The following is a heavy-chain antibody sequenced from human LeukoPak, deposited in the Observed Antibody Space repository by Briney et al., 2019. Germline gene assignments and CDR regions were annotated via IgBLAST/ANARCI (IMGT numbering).Heavy chain of an antibody. Sequence: SVKVSCKASGYTFTSYGISWVRQAPGQGLEWMGRIIPILGIANYAQKFQGRVTITADKSTSTAYMELSSLRSEDTAVYYCARVGKMVVNHGWFDPWGQGTLVTVSS. CDR3: ARVGKMVVNHGWFDP. D-gene: IGHD2-15*01. V-gene: IGHV1-69*04. CDR1: GYTFTSYG. J-gene: IGHJ5*02. CDR2: IIPILGIA.